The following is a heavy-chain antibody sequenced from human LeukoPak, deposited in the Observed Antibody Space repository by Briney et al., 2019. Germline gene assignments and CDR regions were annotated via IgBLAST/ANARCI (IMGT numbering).Heavy chain of an antibody. Sequence: GGSLRLSCAASGFTFSSYAMSWVRQAPGKGLEWVSAISGSGGSTYYADSVKGRFTISRDNSKNTLYLQMNSLRAEDTAVYYCALDPRDRDDAFDIWGQGTMVTVSS. V-gene: IGHV3-23*01. D-gene: IGHD5-24*01. CDR2: ISGSGGST. CDR1: GFTFSSYA. CDR3: ALDPRDRDDAFDI. J-gene: IGHJ3*02.